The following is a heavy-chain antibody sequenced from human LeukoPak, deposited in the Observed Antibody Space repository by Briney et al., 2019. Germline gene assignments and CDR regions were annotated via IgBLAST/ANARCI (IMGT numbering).Heavy chain of an antibody. CDR2: IIPIFGTA. V-gene: IGHV1-69*13. D-gene: IGHD2-15*01. Sequence: GASVKVSCKASGYTFTSYGISWVRQAPGQGLEWMGGIIPIFGTANYAQKFQGRVTITADESTSTAYMELSSLRSEDTAVYYCARRWGGGKEGDGRQNWFDPWGQGTLVTVSS. CDR1: GYTFTSYG. J-gene: IGHJ5*02. CDR3: ARRWGGGKEGDGRQNWFDP.